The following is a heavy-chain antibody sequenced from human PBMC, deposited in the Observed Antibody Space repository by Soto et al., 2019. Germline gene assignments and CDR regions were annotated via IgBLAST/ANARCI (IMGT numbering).Heavy chain of an antibody. J-gene: IGHJ4*02. CDR2: IIPLFGTP. CDR3: ARDRDDYGSGNYYNRIDF. D-gene: IGHD3-10*01. V-gene: IGHV1-69*01. Sequence: QVQLVQSGAEVKKPGSSVKVSCKASGGIFSTYAISWLRQAPGQGLEWMGGIIPLFGTPNYAQRFQGRVTITADESTSTAYRELSRLRSEETAVYYCARDRDDYGSGNYYNRIDFWGQGTLVTVSS. CDR1: GGIFSTYA.